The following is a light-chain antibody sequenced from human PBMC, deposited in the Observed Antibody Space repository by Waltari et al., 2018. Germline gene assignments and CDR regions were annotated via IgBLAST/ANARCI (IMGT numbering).Light chain of an antibody. CDR1: SDINIGAYR. V-gene: IGLV5-45*01. J-gene: IGLJ3*02. Sequence: GTSASLTCTLRSDINIGAYRIYWYQQKPGSPPQYLLRYKSDSDKQQGSGVPSRFSGSKDASANAGILLISGLQSEDEADYYCMIWHSSAWVFGGGTKLTVL. CDR3: MIWHSSAWV. CDR2: YKSDSDK.